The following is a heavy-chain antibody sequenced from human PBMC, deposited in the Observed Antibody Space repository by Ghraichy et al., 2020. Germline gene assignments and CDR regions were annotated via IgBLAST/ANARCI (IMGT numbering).Heavy chain of an antibody. CDR3: ARDALVVGSYYTDAFDI. CDR2: TYYRSKWYN. CDR1: GDSVSSNSAA. D-gene: IGHD1-26*01. Sequence: QTLSLTCAISGDSVSSNSAAWNWIRQSPSRGLEWLGRTYYRSKWYNDYAVSVKSRITINPDTSKNQFSLQLNSVTPEDTAVYYCARDALVVGSYYTDAFDIWGQGTMVTVSS. V-gene: IGHV6-1*01. J-gene: IGHJ3*02.